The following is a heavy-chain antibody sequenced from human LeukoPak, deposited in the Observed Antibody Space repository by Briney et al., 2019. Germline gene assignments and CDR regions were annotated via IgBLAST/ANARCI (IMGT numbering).Heavy chain of an antibody. J-gene: IGHJ4*02. V-gene: IGHV3-30-3*01. Sequence: GRSLRLSCAASGFTFTSYTMHWVRQAPGKGLEWVAVISSDGSSKYYADSVKGRFTISRDNSKHALYLQMNSLRTEDTAVYYCARDQGRIAAAGNYLSSGYWGQGTLVTVSS. D-gene: IGHD6-13*01. CDR2: ISSDGSSK. CDR1: GFTFTSYT. CDR3: ARDQGRIAAAGNYLSSGY.